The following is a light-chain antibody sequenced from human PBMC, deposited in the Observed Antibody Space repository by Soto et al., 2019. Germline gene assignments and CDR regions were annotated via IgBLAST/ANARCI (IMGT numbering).Light chain of an antibody. V-gene: IGLV2-18*02. CDR1: SSDVGYYSR. Sequence: QSVLTQPPSVSGSPGQSVTISCTGASSDVGYYSRVSWYQQPPGTAPKLMIYEVTKRPSGVSNRFSGSKSGNTASLTISGLQAEDESDYYCSSYTSISTLVFGGGTKLTVL. CDR2: EVT. J-gene: IGLJ2*01. CDR3: SSYTSISTLV.